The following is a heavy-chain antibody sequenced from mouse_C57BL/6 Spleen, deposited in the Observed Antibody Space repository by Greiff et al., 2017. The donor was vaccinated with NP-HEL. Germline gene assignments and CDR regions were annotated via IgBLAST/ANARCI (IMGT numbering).Heavy chain of an antibody. CDR3: ASGGYYGSSPYWYFDV. CDR2: IYPRSGNT. J-gene: IGHJ1*03. Sequence: QVQLQQSGAELARPGASVKLSCKASGYTFTSYGISWVKQRTGQGLEWIGEIYPRSGNTYYNEKFKGKATLTADKSSSTAYMELRSLPSEDSAVYFCASGGYYGSSPYWYFDVWGTGTTVTVSS. CDR1: GYTFTSYG. D-gene: IGHD1-1*01. V-gene: IGHV1-81*01.